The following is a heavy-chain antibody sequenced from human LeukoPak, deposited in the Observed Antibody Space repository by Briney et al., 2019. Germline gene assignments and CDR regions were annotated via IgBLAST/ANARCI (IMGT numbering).Heavy chain of an antibody. CDR1: GFTFSDYY. D-gene: IGHD3-10*01. J-gene: IGHJ4*02. Sequence: GRSLRLSCAASGFTFSDYYMSWIRQAPGKGLEWVSYISSSGSTIYYADSVKGRFTISRDNAKNSLYLQMNSLRAEDTAVYYCAREFGFGGLWFGESDYWGQGTLVTVSS. CDR2: ISSSGSTI. CDR3: AREFGFGGLWFGESDY. V-gene: IGHV3-11*01.